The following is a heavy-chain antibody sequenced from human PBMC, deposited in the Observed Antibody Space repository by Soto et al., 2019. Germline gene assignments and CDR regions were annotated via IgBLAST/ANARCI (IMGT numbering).Heavy chain of an antibody. V-gene: IGHV3-23*01. Sequence: LSLTCTVSGGSISSYYWSWIRQPPGKGLEWVSALSGSGVSTYYADSVMGRFTISRDNSKNTVYLQMNSLRAEDTAVYYCAKIESRFYYDSTGYYPFDYWGQGTLVTVSS. D-gene: IGHD3-22*01. CDR2: LSGSGVST. CDR1: GGSISSYY. CDR3: AKIESRFYYDSTGYYPFDY. J-gene: IGHJ4*02.